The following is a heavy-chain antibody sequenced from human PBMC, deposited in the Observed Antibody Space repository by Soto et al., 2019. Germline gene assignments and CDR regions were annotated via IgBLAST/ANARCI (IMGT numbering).Heavy chain of an antibody. D-gene: IGHD2-15*01. V-gene: IGHV3-30-3*01. CDR2: ISYDGSNK. CDR3: ARGDREDVAVVIGVRPGEYGVDV. CDR1: GFTFSNYA. J-gene: IGHJ6*02. Sequence: GGSLRLSCAASGFTFSNYAMHWVRQAPGKGLECVAVISYDGSNKYYRDSVKGRFTISRDNSKNTLYLHMNSLRSEDTAVYYCARGDREDVAVVIGVRPGEYGVDVWGQGTTVTSP.